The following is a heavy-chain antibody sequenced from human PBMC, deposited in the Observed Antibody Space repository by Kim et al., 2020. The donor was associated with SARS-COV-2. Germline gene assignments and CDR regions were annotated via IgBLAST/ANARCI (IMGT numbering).Heavy chain of an antibody. CDR1: GGSISSYY. V-gene: IGHV4-59*13. J-gene: IGHJ2*01. D-gene: IGHD3-10*02. Sequence: SETLSLTCTVSGGSISSYYWSWIRQPPGKGLEWIGYIYYSGSTNYNPSLKSRVTISVDTSKNQFSLKLSSVTAADTAVYYCASVRNRPGWYFDLWGRGTLVTVSS. CDR3: ASVRNRPGWYFDL. CDR2: IYYSGST.